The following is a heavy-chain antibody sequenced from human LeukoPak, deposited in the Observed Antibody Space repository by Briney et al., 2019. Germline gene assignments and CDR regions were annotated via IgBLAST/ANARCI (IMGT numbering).Heavy chain of an antibody. J-gene: IGHJ6*02. CDR3: ARGGAITVVRGIIYGLDV. CDR1: GFTFSSYG. CDR2: ISYDGSNK. D-gene: IGHD3-10*01. V-gene: IGHV3-30*03. Sequence: GGSLRLSCAASGFTFSSYGMHWVRQAPGKGLEWVAVISYDGSNKYYTDSVKGRFTISRHNSRNTVCLQMNSLRAEDTAIYYCARGGAITVVRGIIYGLDVWGQGTTVTVSS.